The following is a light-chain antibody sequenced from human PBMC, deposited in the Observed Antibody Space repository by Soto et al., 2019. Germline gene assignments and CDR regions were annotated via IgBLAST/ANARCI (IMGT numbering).Light chain of an antibody. Sequence: QSVLTQPASVSGSPGQSITISCTGTSSDVGGYNYVSWYQQHPGKAPKLMIYDVSIRPSGVSNRFSGSKSGNTASLTISGLQAEDEADYYCSSFTISRDLVFGGGTSSPS. V-gene: IGLV2-14*01. J-gene: IGLJ2*01. CDR3: SSFTISRDLV. CDR1: SSDVGGYNY. CDR2: DVS.